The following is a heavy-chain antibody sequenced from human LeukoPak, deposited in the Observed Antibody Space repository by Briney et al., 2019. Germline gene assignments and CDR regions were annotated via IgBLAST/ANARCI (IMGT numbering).Heavy chain of an antibody. J-gene: IGHJ4*02. CDR1: GGTFSSYA. Sequence: RASAKVSCKASGGTFSSYAISWVRQAPGQGLEWMGGIIPIFGTANYAQKFQGRVTITADESTSTAYMELSSLRSEDTAVYYCARDAGYSSGWYPQTRGGFDYWGQGTLVTVSS. CDR2: IIPIFGTA. V-gene: IGHV1-69*13. D-gene: IGHD6-19*01. CDR3: ARDAGYSSGWYPQTRGGFDY.